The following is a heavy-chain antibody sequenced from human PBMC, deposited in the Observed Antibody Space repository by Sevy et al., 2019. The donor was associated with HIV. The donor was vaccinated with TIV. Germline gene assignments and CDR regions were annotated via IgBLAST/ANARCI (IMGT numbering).Heavy chain of an antibody. Sequence: SETLSLTCAVSGGSIRSSHWWSWVRQSPGKGLEWIGEIYYSGSRNYNPSHKSRLTISVDTSNNLFSLRLSSVTAADTAVYYCAREEYFYGSGTYGYGMDVWGQGTTVTVSS. CDR3: AREEYFYGSGTYGYGMDV. V-gene: IGHV4-4*02. CDR2: IYYSGSR. CDR1: GGSIRSSHW. J-gene: IGHJ6*02. D-gene: IGHD3-10*01.